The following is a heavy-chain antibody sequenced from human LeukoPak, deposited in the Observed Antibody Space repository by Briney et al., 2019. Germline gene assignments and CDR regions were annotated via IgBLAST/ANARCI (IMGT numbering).Heavy chain of an antibody. J-gene: IGHJ3*02. CDR3: ARESQLWLAFDI. V-gene: IGHV3-53*01. CDR2: IYSGGST. D-gene: IGHD5-18*01. CDR1: GFTVSSNY. Sequence: GGSLRLSCAASGFTVSSNYMSWVRQAPGKGLEWVSVIYSGGSTYYADSVKGRFTISRDNSKNTLYLQMNSLRAEDTAVYYCARESQLWLAFDIWGQGTMVTVSS.